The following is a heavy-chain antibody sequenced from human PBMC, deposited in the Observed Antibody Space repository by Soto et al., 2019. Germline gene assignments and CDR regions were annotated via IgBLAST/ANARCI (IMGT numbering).Heavy chain of an antibody. D-gene: IGHD2-2*01. CDR1: GGTFSSYT. CDR3: ARGGLLGYCISTSCLPPDWFDP. V-gene: IGHV1-69*02. Sequence: QVQLVQSGAEVKKPGSSVKVSCKASGGTFSSYTISWVRQAPGQGLEWMGRIIPILGIANYAQKFQGRVTITADNSTSTAYMELSSLRSEDTAVYYCARGGLLGYCISTSCLPPDWFDPWGQGTLVTVSS. CDR2: IIPILGIA. J-gene: IGHJ5*02.